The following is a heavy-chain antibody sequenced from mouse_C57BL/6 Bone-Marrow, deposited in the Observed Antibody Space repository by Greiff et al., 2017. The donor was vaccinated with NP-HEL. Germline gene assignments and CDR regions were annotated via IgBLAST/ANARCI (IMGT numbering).Heavy chain of an antibody. J-gene: IGHJ1*03. CDR1: GYTFTSYW. D-gene: IGHD1-1*01. CDR2: IDPSDSYT. V-gene: IGHV1-69*01. CDR3: VRDYYYGSSYDWYFDV. Sequence: VQLQQSGAELVMPGASVKLSCKASGYTFTSYWMHWVKQRPGQGLEWIGEIDPSDSYTNYNQKFKGKSTLTVDKSSSTAYMQLSSLTSEDSAVYYCVRDYYYGSSYDWYFDVWGTGTTVTVSS.